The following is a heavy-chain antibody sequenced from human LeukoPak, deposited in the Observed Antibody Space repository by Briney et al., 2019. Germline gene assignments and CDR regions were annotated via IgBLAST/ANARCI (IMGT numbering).Heavy chain of an antibody. V-gene: IGHV3-64D*06. J-gene: IGHJ4*02. CDR1: GFPFSSYA. Sequence: PGGSLRHSCSASGFPFSSYAMHWVRQAPGRVLEYVSAISSNGGSTYYAVPVKSRFTSSRDNSQNTLYLQMSSLRAEDTAVYYCVKDYGILTGYFDYWGQGTLVAVSS. CDR3: VKDYGILTGYFDY. D-gene: IGHD3-9*01. CDR2: ISSNGGST.